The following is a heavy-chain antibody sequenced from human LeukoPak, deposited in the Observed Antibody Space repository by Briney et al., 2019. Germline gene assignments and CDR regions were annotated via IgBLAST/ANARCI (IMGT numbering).Heavy chain of an antibody. D-gene: IGHD4-17*01. V-gene: IGHV1-46*01. CDR1: GYTFTSYY. Sequence: ASVKVSCKASGYTFTSYYMHWVRQAPGQGLEWMGIINPSGGSTSYAQKFQGRVTMTRDTSTSTVYMELSSLRSEDTAVYYCAREGSADDYGDYESWFDPWGQGTLVTVSS. J-gene: IGHJ5*02. CDR3: AREGSADDYGDYESWFDP. CDR2: INPSGGST.